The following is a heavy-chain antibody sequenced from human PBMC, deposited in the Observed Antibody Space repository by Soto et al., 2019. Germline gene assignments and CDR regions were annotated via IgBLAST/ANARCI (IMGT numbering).Heavy chain of an antibody. CDR1: GGSIISSSYY. D-gene: IGHD3-10*01. CDR2: IYYSGIT. V-gene: IGHV4-39*01. Sequence: TLSLTCAVSGGSIISSSYYWGWIRQPPGKGLEWIGSIYYSGITYYNPSLKSRVTIFVDTSKNQFSLKLSSVTAADTAVYYCARKKPPYEYGSGGFDYGGQGPLVTVSS. CDR3: ARKKPPYEYGSGGFDY. J-gene: IGHJ4*02.